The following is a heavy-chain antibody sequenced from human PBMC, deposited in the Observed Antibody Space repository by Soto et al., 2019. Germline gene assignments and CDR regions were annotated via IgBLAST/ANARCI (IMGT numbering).Heavy chain of an antibody. CDR1: GGTFSSYA. Sequence: SVKVSCKASGGTFSSYAISWVRQAPGQGLEWMGGIIPIFGTANYAQKFQGRVTITADESTSTAYMELSSLRSEDTAVYYCASSETCSGGSCYSYYYYYYGMDVWGQGTTVTVSS. CDR3: ASSETCSGGSCYSYYYYYYGMDV. J-gene: IGHJ6*02. D-gene: IGHD2-15*01. CDR2: IIPIFGTA. V-gene: IGHV1-69*13.